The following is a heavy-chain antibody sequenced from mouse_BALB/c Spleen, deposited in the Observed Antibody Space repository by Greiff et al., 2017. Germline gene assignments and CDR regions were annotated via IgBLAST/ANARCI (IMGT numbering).Heavy chain of an antibody. Sequence: EVMLVESGGGLVKPGGSLKLSCAASGFAFSSYDMSWVRQTPEKRLEWVAYISSGGGSTYYPDTVKGRFTISRDNAKNTLYLQMSSLKSEDTAMYYCARRPYYYGSSYWYFDVWGAGTTVTVSS. CDR2: ISSGGGST. CDR1: GFAFSSYD. CDR3: ARRPYYYGSSYWYFDV. V-gene: IGHV5-12-1*01. J-gene: IGHJ1*01. D-gene: IGHD1-1*01.